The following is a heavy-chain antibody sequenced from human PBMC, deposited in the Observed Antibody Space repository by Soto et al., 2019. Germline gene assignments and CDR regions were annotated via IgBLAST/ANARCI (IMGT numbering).Heavy chain of an antibody. V-gene: IGHV3-11*06. CDR2: ISSSSSYT. CDR3: ARDCSSTSCYGGGGTYYYGMDV. J-gene: IGHJ6*02. D-gene: IGHD2-2*01. Sequence: QVQLVESGGGLVKPGGSLRLSCAASGFTFSDYYMSWIRQAPGKGLEWVSYISSSSSYTNYADSVKGRFTISRDNTKNSLYLQRNSLRAEDTAVYYCARDCSSTSCYGGGGTYYYGMDVWGQGTTVTVSS. CDR1: GFTFSDYY.